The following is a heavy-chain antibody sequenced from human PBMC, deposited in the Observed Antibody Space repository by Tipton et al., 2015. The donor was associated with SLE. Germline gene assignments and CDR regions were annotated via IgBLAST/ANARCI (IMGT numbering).Heavy chain of an antibody. Sequence: TLSLTCSVSGVSLRTHYWGWIRQSPGKGLEWIVYTYNNDRTKYNPSLQSRVTVSVDTSENQLSLKLTSVTAADTAVYYCASTPDAFDIWGQGTMVTVSS. CDR2: TYNNDRT. CDR3: ASTPDAFDI. D-gene: IGHD2-15*01. J-gene: IGHJ3*02. V-gene: IGHV4-59*11. CDR1: GVSLRTHY.